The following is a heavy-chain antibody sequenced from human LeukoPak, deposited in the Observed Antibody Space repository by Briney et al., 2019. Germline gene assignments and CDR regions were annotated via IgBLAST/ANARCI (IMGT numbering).Heavy chain of an antibody. D-gene: IGHD5-12*01. V-gene: IGHV5-51*01. CDR3: ARHRYSGSDTQGFDY. CDR2: VYPSNSET. Sequence: PGESLKLFCKGSGYRFTDYWIAWVRQMPGRGLVWMGIVYPSNSETRYSPSFQGQVTISADKSISTGYLQWSSLKASDTAMYFCARHRYSGSDTQGFDYWGQGTLVTVSS. CDR1: GYRFTDYW. J-gene: IGHJ4*02.